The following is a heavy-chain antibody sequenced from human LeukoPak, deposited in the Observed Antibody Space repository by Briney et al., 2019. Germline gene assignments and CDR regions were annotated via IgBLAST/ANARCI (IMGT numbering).Heavy chain of an antibody. V-gene: IGHV1-69*13. Sequence: GASVKVSCKASGGTFSSYAISWVRQAPGQGLEWMGGIIPIFGTANYAQKFQGRVAITADESTSTAYMELSRLRSEDTAVYYCARAQNSIKQGLYYYYGMDVWGQGTTVTVSS. CDR3: ARAQNSIKQGLYYYYGMDV. D-gene: IGHD3-3*02. CDR1: GGTFSSYA. J-gene: IGHJ6*02. CDR2: IIPIFGTA.